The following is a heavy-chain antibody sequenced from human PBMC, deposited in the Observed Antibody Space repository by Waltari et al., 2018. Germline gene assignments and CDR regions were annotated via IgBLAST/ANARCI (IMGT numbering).Heavy chain of an antibody. CDR1: GGPISSSNW. J-gene: IGHJ4*02. CDR3: ASLHGSYRSPFDY. CDR2: IYHSGRT. D-gene: IGHD1-26*01. V-gene: IGHV4-4*01. Sequence: QVQLQESGPGLVKPSGTLSLTCAVSGGPISSSNWWSWVPQPPGNGLEWIGEIYHSGRTKCNPSLKSRVTISVDTSKNQYSLKLSSVTAADTAVYCCASLHGSYRSPFDYWGQGTLVTVSS.